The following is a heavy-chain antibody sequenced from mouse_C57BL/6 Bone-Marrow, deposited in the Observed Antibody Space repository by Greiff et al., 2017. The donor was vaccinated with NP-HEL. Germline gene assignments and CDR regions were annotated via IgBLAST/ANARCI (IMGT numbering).Heavy chain of an antibody. CDR3: TGLRRWAWFAY. Sequence: EVQLVESGGGLVQPGGSMKLSCVASGFTFSNYWMNWVRQSPEKGLEWVAQIRLKSDNYATHYAESVKGRFTISRDDSKSSVYLQMNNLRAEDTGIYYCTGLRRWAWFAYWGQGTLVTVSA. CDR2: IRLKSDNYAT. CDR1: GFTFSNYW. V-gene: IGHV6-3*01. J-gene: IGHJ3*01. D-gene: IGHD1-1*01.